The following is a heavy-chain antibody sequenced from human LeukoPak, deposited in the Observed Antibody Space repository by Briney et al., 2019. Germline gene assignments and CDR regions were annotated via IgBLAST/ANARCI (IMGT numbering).Heavy chain of an antibody. J-gene: IGHJ4*02. D-gene: IGHD4-23*01. V-gene: IGHV3-66*01. CDR1: GFTVSSSY. Sequence: GGSLRLSCSASGFTVSSSYMSWVRQAPGKGLEWVSLINSGGSTYYADSVKGRFTISRDNSKNTLYLRMHSLRAEDTAVYYCARDYYGGDSGDYFDYWGQGTLVTVS. CDR2: INSGGST. CDR3: ARDYYGGDSGDYFDY.